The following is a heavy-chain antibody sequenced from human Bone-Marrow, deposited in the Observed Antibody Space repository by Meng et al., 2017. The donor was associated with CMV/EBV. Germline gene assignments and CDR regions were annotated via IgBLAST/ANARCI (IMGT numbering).Heavy chain of an antibody. Sequence: GESLKISCAASGFTFSGYWMHWVRQAPGKGLVWVSRINSDGSSTSYADSVKGRFTISRDNAKNTLYLQMNSLRAEDTAVYYCARDPYYDFWSGLTGGMDVWGQGTTVTVSS. CDR2: INSDGSST. D-gene: IGHD3-3*01. CDR1: GFTFSGYW. CDR3: ARDPYYDFWSGLTGGMDV. J-gene: IGHJ6*02. V-gene: IGHV3-74*01.